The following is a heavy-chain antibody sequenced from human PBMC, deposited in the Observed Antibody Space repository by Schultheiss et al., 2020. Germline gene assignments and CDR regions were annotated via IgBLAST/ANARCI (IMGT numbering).Heavy chain of an antibody. D-gene: IGHD6-13*01. CDR1: GFTLSNHY. Sequence: GASLKISCAASGFTLSNHYMHWVRRVPGEGLVSVAYIRYDGGTTAYADSVRGRFTISRDNAKNIVYLQMDSLRAEDTAVYYCARAFHPAAAGRELFDYCGQGALVTVSS. CDR2: IRYDGGTT. CDR3: ARAFHPAAAGRELFDY. V-gene: IGHV3-74*01. J-gene: IGHJ4*02.